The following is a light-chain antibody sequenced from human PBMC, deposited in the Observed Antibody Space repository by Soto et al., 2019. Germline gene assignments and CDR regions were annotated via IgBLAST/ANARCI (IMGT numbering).Light chain of an antibody. V-gene: IGKV1-5*03. J-gene: IGKJ1*01. CDR1: QSISRW. CDR2: AAS. Sequence: DIQITQSPFTLSASVGDRVTITCRASQSISRWLAWYQQKPGKAPSLLIYAASTLESGVPSRFSGSGSGTEFNLTISNLQPEDFVTYYCQQYNSYATFGQGTKVDIK. CDR3: QQYNSYAT.